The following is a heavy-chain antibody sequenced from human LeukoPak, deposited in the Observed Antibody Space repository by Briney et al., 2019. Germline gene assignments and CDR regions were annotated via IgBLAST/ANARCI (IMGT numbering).Heavy chain of an antibody. V-gene: IGHV3-74*01. D-gene: IGHD4-23*01. Sequence: PGGSLRLSCAASGFTFSSYWMHWVRQAPGKGLVWVSRVNSDGSSTSYADSVKGRFTISRDNAKNTLYLQMNSLRAEDTAVYYCARVDPTVAFDYWGQGTLVTVSS. CDR2: VNSDGSST. J-gene: IGHJ4*02. CDR3: ARVDPTVAFDY. CDR1: GFTFSSYW.